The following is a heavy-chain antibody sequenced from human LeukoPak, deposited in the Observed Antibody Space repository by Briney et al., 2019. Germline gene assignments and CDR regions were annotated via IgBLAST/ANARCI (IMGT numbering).Heavy chain of an antibody. CDR1: GGSFSGYY. D-gene: IGHD6-19*01. Sequence: SETLSLTCAVYGGSFSGYYWSWIRQPPGKGLEWIGEINRSGSTNYNPSLKSRVTISVDTSKNQFSLKLSSVTAADTAVYYCARRRIGQWLVPMRYYYYYMDVWGKGTTVTISS. J-gene: IGHJ6*03. CDR2: INRSGST. CDR3: ARRRIGQWLVPMRYYYYYMDV. V-gene: IGHV4-34*01.